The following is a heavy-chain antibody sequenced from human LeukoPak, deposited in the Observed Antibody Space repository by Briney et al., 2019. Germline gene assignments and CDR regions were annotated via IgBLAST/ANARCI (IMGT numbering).Heavy chain of an antibody. CDR1: GFIFSSYA. CDR2: IIGSGSEM. CDR3: AKVQSDIVGAMFFSFDV. V-gene: IGHV3-21*06. J-gene: IGHJ3*01. Sequence: GGSLRLSCAASGFIFSSYAMGWVRQAPGKGLEWVASIIGSGSEMFYADSLKGRFTISRDNSKNSLYLQMNSLRVEDTAVYYCAKVQSDIVGAMFFSFDVWGQGTMVSVSS. D-gene: IGHD1-26*01.